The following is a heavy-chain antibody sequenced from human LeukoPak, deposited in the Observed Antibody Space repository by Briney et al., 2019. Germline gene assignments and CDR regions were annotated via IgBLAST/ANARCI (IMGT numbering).Heavy chain of an antibody. D-gene: IGHD5-18*01. CDR1: GYSFTSYW. J-gene: IGHJ5*02. CDR2: IDPSDSYT. Sequence: GQSLKISSQTSGYSFTSYWISWVRQMPGKGLEWMGRIDPSDSYTNYSPSFQGHVTISADKSISTAYLQWSSLKASDTAMYYCARGGYSYGSGYNWFDPWGQGTLVTVSS. CDR3: ARGGYSYGSGYNWFDP. V-gene: IGHV5-10-1*01.